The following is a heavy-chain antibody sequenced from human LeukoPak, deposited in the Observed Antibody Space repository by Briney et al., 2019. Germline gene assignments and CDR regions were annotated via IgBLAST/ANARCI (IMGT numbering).Heavy chain of an antibody. D-gene: IGHD6-25*01. CDR3: AKDIRGGLDFDY. J-gene: IGHJ4*02. CDR1: GFIFSSYG. CDR2: ISYDGSNK. Sequence: GRSLRLSCAASGFIFSSYGMHWVRQAPGKGLEWVAVISYDGSNKYYADSVKGRFTISRDNSKNTLYLQMNSLRAEDTAVYYCAKDIRGGLDFDYWGQGTLVTVS. V-gene: IGHV3-30*18.